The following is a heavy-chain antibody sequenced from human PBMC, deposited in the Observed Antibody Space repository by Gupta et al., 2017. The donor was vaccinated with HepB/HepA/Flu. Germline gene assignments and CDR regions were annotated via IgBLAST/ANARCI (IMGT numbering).Heavy chain of an antibody. Sequence: QVQLEESGPGLVKPSETLFLTCTVSGGSVRSDRHSWNWIRQAPDKGLEWSGNVSFSGSTSFNPFLRSRLAISVDTSNKQFSLHLRSVTTADAATYYCARVGNDDRGFDRGGPGTMVTVSS. D-gene: IGHD1-1*01. CDR2: VSFSGST. CDR3: ARVGNDDRGFDR. V-gene: IGHV4-61*01. J-gene: IGHJ3*01. CDR1: GGSVRSDRHS.